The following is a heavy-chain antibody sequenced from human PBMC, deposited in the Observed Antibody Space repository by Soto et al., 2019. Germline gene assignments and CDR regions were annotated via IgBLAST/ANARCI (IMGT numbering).Heavy chain of an antibody. CDR2: FYYSGST. D-gene: IGHD3-16*01. J-gene: IGHJ6*03. V-gene: IGHV4-39*02. Sequence: PSETLSLTCTVSGGSISSSYYYWGWIRQPPGKGLEWIGSFYYSGSTSYNPSLKSRVTISVDTSKNHFSLRLTSVTAADTAVYYCARGPYYDLIWNYYYMDVWGKGTTVTVSS. CDR1: GGSISSSYYY. CDR3: ARGPYYDLIWNYYYMDV.